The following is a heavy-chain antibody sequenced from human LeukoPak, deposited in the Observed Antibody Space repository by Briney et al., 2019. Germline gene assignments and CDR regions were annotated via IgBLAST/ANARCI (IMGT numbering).Heavy chain of an antibody. D-gene: IGHD3-3*01. CDR3: ARGPPSWYDFWSGYPYYYGMDV. Sequence: SETLSLTCAVYGGSFSGYYWSWIRQPPGKGLEWVGEINHIGSTNYNPSLKSRVTISVDTSKNPFSLKLSSVTAADTAVYYCARGPPSWYDFWSGYPYYYGMDVWGQGTTVTVSS. J-gene: IGHJ6*02. CDR2: INHIGST. CDR1: GGSFSGYY. V-gene: IGHV4-34*01.